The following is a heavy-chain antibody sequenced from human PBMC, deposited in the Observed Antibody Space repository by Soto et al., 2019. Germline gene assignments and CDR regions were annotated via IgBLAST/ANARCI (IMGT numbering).Heavy chain of an antibody. D-gene: IGHD2-2*01. Sequence: GGSLRLSCAASGFTFSNYGMHWVRQAPGKGLEWVAVISYDGSDKYYADSVKGRFSVSRDNSRNTLYLQMNSLRAEDTAVYYCTKVTGYCSSSSCRRDYYYYYGMDVWGQGTTVTVSS. J-gene: IGHJ6*02. CDR3: TKVTGYCSSSSCRRDYYYYYGMDV. CDR2: ISYDGSDK. CDR1: GFTFSNYG. V-gene: IGHV3-30*18.